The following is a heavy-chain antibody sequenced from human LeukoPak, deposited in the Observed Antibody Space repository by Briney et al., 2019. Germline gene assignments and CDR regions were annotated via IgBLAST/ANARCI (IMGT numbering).Heavy chain of an antibody. J-gene: IGHJ4*02. CDR3: ARLRAPFFDY. CDR1: GGSISSGGYY. Sequence: SQTLSLTCTVSGGSISSGGYYWSWIRQHPGKGLEWIGYIYYSGSTYYNPSLKSRVTISVDKSKNHFSLKLSSVTAADTAVYYCARLRAPFFDYWGQGMLVTVSS. CDR2: IYYSGST. V-gene: IGHV4-31*03.